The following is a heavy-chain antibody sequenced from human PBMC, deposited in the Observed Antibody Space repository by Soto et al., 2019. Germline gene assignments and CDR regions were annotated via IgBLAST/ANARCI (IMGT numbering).Heavy chain of an antibody. J-gene: IGHJ6*02. CDR2: ISAYNGNT. D-gene: IGHD3-10*01. V-gene: IGHV1-18*01. CDR3: ARGRYGSGSSPYYYYVMDV. CDR1: GYTFTSYG. Sequence: ASVKVSCKASGYTFTSYGISWVRQAPGQGLEWMGWISAYNGNTNYAQKLQGRVTMTTDTSTSTAYMELRSLRSDDTAVYYCARGRYGSGSSPYYYYVMDVWGQGTTVTVSS.